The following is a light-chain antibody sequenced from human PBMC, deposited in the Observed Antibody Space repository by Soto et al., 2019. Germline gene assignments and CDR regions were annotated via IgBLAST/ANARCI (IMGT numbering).Light chain of an antibody. CDR2: YDS. V-gene: IGLV3-21*01. J-gene: IGLJ3*02. CDR1: NIGSKS. Sequence: SYELTQPPSVSVAPGKTASVACGGSNIGSKSVHGYQKKSGQAPVLVMYYDSDRPSGIPERFSGSNSGNTATLTISRVEAGDEADCYWQVWDISSGHVVFGGGTKLTVL. CDR3: QVWDISSGHVV.